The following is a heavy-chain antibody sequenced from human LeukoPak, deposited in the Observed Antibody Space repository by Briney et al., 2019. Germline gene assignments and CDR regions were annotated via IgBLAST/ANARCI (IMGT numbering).Heavy chain of an antibody. D-gene: IGHD6-13*01. V-gene: IGHV1-2*02. CDR2: INPHSGGR. CDR3: AKFRDLLSSFSPAA. CDR1: GYSFTDYY. J-gene: IGHJ4*02. Sequence: ASVKVSCKASGYSFTDYYIHWVRQAPGQGLEWMGWINPHSGGRNLAQKFQGRVTMTRDTSITTAYLELSGLTSDDTAMYYCAKFRDLLSSFSPAAWGQGTLVSVSS.